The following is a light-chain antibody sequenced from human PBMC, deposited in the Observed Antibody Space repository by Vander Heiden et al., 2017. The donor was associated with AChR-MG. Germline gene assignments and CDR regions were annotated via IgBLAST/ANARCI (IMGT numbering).Light chain of an antibody. CDR3: QSYESSHVV. CDR1: SSNIGAGYD. V-gene: IGLV1-40*01. CDR2: GNT. Sequence: QSVLPQPPSVSGAPGQRVTIPCTGTSSNIGAGYDVHWYQHLPGTAPKLLIYGNTNRRSGVPDRFSGSKSGTSASLAITGLQAEDEADYYCQSYESSHVVFGGGTKLTVL. J-gene: IGLJ2*01.